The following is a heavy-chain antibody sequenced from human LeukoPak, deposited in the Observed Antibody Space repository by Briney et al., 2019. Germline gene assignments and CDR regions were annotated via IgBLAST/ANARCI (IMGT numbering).Heavy chain of an antibody. CDR2: IYYSGST. Sequence: SETLSLTCTVSGGSISSYYWSWIRQPPGKGLEWIGYIYYSGSTNYNPSLKSRVTISVDTSKNQFSLKLSSVTAADTAVYYCAISGYSSGWPSPDPYYYYGMDVWGRGTTVTVSS. V-gene: IGHV4-59*01. D-gene: IGHD6-19*01. J-gene: IGHJ6*02. CDR1: GGSISSYY. CDR3: AISGYSSGWPSPDPYYYYGMDV.